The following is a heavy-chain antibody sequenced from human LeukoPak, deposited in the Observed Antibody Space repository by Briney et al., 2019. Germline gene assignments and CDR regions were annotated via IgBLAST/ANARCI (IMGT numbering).Heavy chain of an antibody. Sequence: PGGSLRLSCAASGFTFSSYWTSWVRQAPGKGLEWVANIKQDGSEKYYVDSVKGRFTISRDNAKNSLYLQMNSLRAEDTAVYYCARALAAADLYFDYWGQGTLVTVSS. V-gene: IGHV3-7*01. D-gene: IGHD6-13*01. CDR1: GFTFSSYW. CDR2: IKQDGSEK. CDR3: ARALAAADLYFDY. J-gene: IGHJ4*02.